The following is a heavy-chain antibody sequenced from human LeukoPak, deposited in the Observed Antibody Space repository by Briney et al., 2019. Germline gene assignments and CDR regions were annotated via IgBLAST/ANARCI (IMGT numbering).Heavy chain of an antibody. J-gene: IGHJ1*01. V-gene: IGHV3-23*01. CDR1: GFAFSTHT. D-gene: IGHD2-2*01. CDR2: ITTSSAT. CDR3: AKNSPKPAGTYFQH. Sequence: GGSLRLSCAASGFAFSTHTMTWVSLAPAPGKGLEWVSTITTSSATYYADSLKGRFTISRDNSKNTLYLQINSLRAEDTAVYYCAKNSPKPAGTYFQHCGQGTLVTVSS.